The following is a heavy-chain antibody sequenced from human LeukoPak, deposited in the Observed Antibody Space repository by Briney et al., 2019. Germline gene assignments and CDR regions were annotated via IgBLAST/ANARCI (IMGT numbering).Heavy chain of an antibody. V-gene: IGHV4-34*01. CDR1: GGSFSGYY. CDR3: ARGPYCSGGSCYSPTSIDY. Sequence: SETLSLTCAVYGGSFSGYYWSWIRQPPGKGLEWIGEINHSGSTNHNPSLKSRVTISVDTSKNQFSLKLSSVTAADTAVYYCARGPYCSGGSCYSPTSIDYWGQGTLVTVSS. J-gene: IGHJ4*02. CDR2: INHSGST. D-gene: IGHD2-15*01.